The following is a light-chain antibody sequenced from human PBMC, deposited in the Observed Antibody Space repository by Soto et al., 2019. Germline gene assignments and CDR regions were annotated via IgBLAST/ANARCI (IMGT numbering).Light chain of an antibody. CDR3: SSYTGSSTYVV. Sequence: QSALTQPASVSGSPGQSITISCTGTSSEVGGYNYVSWYQQHPGKAPKLMIYDVSNRPSGVSNRFSGSKSGNTASLTISGLQAEDEADYYCSSYTGSSTYVVFGGGTQLTVL. CDR2: DVS. J-gene: IGLJ2*01. V-gene: IGLV2-14*01. CDR1: SSEVGGYNY.